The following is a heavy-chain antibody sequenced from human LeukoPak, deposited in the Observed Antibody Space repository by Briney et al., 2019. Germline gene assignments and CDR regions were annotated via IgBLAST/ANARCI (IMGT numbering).Heavy chain of an antibody. V-gene: IGHV3-23*01. D-gene: IGHD3-22*01. CDR3: AKDRPYYYDSSGYEAFDI. Sequence: GGSLRLSCAASGFTFSSYAMTWVRQAPGKGLEWVSTIGGSGDSTYCADSVKGRFTISRDNSKNTLYLQMNTLRAEDTAVYYCAKDRPYYYDSSGYEAFDIWGQGTLVTVSS. CDR1: GFTFSSYA. J-gene: IGHJ3*02. CDR2: IGGSGDST.